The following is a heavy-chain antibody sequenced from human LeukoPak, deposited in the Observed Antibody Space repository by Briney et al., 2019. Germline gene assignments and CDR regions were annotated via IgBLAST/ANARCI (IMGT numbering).Heavy chain of an antibody. V-gene: IGHV3-53*01. D-gene: IGHD3-22*01. J-gene: IGHJ4*02. CDR3: AREVRGYYFDY. Sequence: PGGFLRLSCAASGFIVSSNYMSWVRQAPGKGLEWVSVISSGGNTYYADSVKGRFTISRDISKNTLYLQMNGLRAEDTAVYYCAREVRGYYFDYWGQGTLVTVSS. CDR2: ISSGGNT. CDR1: GFIVSSNY.